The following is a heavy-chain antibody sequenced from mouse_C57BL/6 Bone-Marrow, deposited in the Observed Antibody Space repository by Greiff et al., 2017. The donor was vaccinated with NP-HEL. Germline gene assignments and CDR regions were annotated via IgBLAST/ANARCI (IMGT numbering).Heavy chain of an antibody. Sequence: QVQLKQSGPGLVAPSQSLSITCTVSGFSLTSYAISWVRQPPGKGLEWLGVIWTGGGTNYNSALKSRLSISKDNSKSQVFLKMNSLQTDDTARYYCASIYDGYYVYAMDYWGQGTSVTVSS. CDR3: ASIYDGYYVYAMDY. V-gene: IGHV2-9-1*01. J-gene: IGHJ4*01. CDR1: GFSLTSYA. CDR2: IWTGGGT. D-gene: IGHD2-3*01.